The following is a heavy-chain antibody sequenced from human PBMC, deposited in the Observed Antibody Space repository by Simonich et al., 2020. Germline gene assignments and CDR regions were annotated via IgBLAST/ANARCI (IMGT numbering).Heavy chain of an antibody. D-gene: IGHD1-1*01. V-gene: IGHV4-34*01. J-gene: IGHJ4*02. CDR1: GGSFSGYY. Sequence: QVQLQQWGAGLLKPSETLSLTCAVYGGSFSGYYWSSIRQPPGKGLEWIGEINHSGSTNYNPSLKRRGTISVDTSKNQFSRKLSSVTAADTAVYYCARHLQLGPFDYWGQGTLVTVSS. CDR3: ARHLQLGPFDY. CDR2: INHSGST.